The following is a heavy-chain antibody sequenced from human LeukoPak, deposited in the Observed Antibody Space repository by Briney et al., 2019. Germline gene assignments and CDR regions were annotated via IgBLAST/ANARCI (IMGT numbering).Heavy chain of an antibody. V-gene: IGHV3-30-3*01. D-gene: IGHD6-6*01. J-gene: IGHJ4*02. CDR2: ISYDGSNK. CDR3: ARDRAARGSSIPY. Sequence: GRSLRLSCAASGFTFSSYAMHWVGQAPGKGLEWVAVISYDGSNKYYADSVKGRFTISRDNSKNTLYLQMNSLRAEDTAVYYCARDRAARGSSIPYWGQGTLVTVSS. CDR1: GFTFSSYA.